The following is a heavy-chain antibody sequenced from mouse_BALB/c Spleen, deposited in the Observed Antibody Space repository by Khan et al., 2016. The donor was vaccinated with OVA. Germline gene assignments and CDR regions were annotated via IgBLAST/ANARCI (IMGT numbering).Heavy chain of an antibody. D-gene: IGHD2-1*01. CDR2: INPSNGRT. CDR1: GYTLTSYW. Sequence: QVQLQQPGAELVNPGASVNLSCKASGYTLTSYWMHWVKQRPGQGLEWIGEINPSNGRTNYNEKFKSKATLTVDKSSSTAYMQLSSPTSEDSAVYYCARLLVVFDYWGQGTTLTVSS. CDR3: ARLLVVFDY. V-gene: IGHV1S81*02. J-gene: IGHJ2*01.